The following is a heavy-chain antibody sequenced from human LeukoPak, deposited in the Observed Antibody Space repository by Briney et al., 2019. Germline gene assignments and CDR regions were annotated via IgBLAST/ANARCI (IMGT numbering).Heavy chain of an antibody. CDR2: IYSDGRT. CDR1: GFTVSTNY. Sequence: TGGSLRLSCAASGFTVSTNYMSWVRQAPGKGLEWVSVIYSDGRTYYADSGKGRFTISRDNSKNTLYLQMNSLRAEDTAVYYCARDSGRFDVFDIWGQGTMVTVSS. D-gene: IGHD3-10*01. V-gene: IGHV3-53*01. J-gene: IGHJ3*02. CDR3: ARDSGRFDVFDI.